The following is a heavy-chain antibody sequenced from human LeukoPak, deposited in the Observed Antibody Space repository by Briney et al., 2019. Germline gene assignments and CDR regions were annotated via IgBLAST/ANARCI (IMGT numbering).Heavy chain of an antibody. D-gene: IGHD3-10*01. CDR1: GGPFSGYY. Sequence: PSETLSRTCAVYGGPFSGYYWSWIRQPQGQGLAWIGEINHSGCTNYNPSLKSRVTISVDTSKNQFSLKLSSVTAADTAVYYCARPLWFGSSEGDYYYMDVWGKGTTVTVSS. CDR3: ARPLWFGSSEGDYYYMDV. CDR2: INHSGCT. J-gene: IGHJ6*03. V-gene: IGHV4-34*01.